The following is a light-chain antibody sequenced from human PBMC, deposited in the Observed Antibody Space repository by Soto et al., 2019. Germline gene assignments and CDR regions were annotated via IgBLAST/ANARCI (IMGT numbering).Light chain of an antibody. Sequence: DIQMTQSPSSLSASVGDRVTITCRASQNIDHHLNWYQHKPGSAPRLLMDAASRMQSGVPSRFSGSGTGTEFALIINSLQPEDFAPYYCQQSYSTTWTFGQGTRVEVK. J-gene: IGKJ1*01. CDR2: AAS. CDR3: QQSYSTTWT. V-gene: IGKV1-39*01. CDR1: QNIDHH.